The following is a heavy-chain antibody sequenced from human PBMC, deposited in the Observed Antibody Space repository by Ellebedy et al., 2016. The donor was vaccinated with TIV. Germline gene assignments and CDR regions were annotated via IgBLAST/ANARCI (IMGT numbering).Heavy chain of an antibody. CDR1: GFTFSSYA. J-gene: IGHJ4*02. CDR2: INDISTHI. V-gene: IGHV3-21*04. Sequence: PGGSLRLSCAASGFTFSSYAMNWVRQAPGKGLEWVSSINDISTHIYYADSVRGRFTISRDNSKNTVSLQMNSLRTEDTAVYYCARVGFYYGSPIPIPNSWGQGTLVTVSS. D-gene: IGHD3-10*01. CDR3: ARVGFYYGSPIPIPNS.